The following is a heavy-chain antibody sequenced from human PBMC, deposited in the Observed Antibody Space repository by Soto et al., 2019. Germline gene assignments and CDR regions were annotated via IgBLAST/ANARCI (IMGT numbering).Heavy chain of an antibody. CDR1: GFTFSSYW. D-gene: IGHD3-16*01. CDR2: IKQDGSEK. V-gene: IGHV3-7*03. J-gene: IGHJ5*02. CDR3: AGMADMITFGGAVDNWFDP. Sequence: GGSLRLSCAASGFTFSSYWMSWVRQAPGKGLEWVANIKQDGSEKYYVDSVKGRFTISRDNAKNSLYLQMNSLRAEDTAVYYCAGMADMITFGGAVDNWFDPWGQGTLVTVSS.